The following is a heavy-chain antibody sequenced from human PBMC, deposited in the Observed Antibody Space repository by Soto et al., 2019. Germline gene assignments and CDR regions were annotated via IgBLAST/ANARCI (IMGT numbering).Heavy chain of an antibody. D-gene: IGHD3-10*01. V-gene: IGHV1-8*01. CDR2: MNPNSGNT. J-gene: IGHJ6*03. CDR1: GYTFTSYD. Sequence: ASVKVSCKASGYTFTSYDINWVPQATGQGLEWMGWMNPNSGNTGYAQKFQGRVTMTRNTSISTAYMELSSLRSEDTAVYYCARIDITFLVAWSYYYTDVWGKGPTVTLSS. CDR3: ARIDITFLVAWSYYYTDV.